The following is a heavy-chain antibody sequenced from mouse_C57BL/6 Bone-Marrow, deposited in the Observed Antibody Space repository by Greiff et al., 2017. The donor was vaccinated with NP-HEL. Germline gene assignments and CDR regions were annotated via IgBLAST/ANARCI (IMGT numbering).Heavy chain of an antibody. CDR1: GYTFTSYW. Sequence: QVQLQQPGAELVRPGTSVKLSCKASGYTFTSYWMHWVKQRPGQGLEWIGVIDPSDSYTNYNQKFKGKATLTVDTSSSTAYMQLSSLTSEDSAVYYCADRGFAYWGQGTLVTVSA. V-gene: IGHV1-59*01. CDR2: IDPSDSYT. J-gene: IGHJ3*01. CDR3: ADRGFAY.